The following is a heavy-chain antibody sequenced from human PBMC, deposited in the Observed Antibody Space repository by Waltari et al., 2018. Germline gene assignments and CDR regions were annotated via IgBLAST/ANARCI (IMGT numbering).Heavy chain of an antibody. J-gene: IGHJ4*02. CDR2: ISGSGGST. CDR3: ALDLEIGDTAMVPPFDY. V-gene: IGHV3-23*04. D-gene: IGHD5-18*01. CDR1: GGTFSSYA. Sequence: VQLVQSGAEVKKPGSSVKVSCKASGGTFSSYAISWVRQAPGQGLEWVSAISGSGGSTYYADAVKGRFTISRDNAKNTLYLQMNSLRAEDTAVYYCALDLEIGDTAMVPPFDYWGQGTLVTVSS.